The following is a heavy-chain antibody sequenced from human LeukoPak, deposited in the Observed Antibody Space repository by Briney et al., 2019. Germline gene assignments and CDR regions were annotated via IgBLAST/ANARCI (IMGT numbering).Heavy chain of an antibody. V-gene: IGHV4-39*07. D-gene: IGHD3-10*01. CDR2: IYYSGST. CDR3: ARAPYYYGSGSYFFGYYYYMDV. Sequence: SETLSLTCTVSGGSISSSSYYWGWIRQPPGKGLEWIGSIYYSGSTYYNPSLKSRVTISVDTSKNQFSLKLSSVTAADTAVYYCARAPYYYGSGSYFFGYYYYMDVWGKGTTVTVSS. J-gene: IGHJ6*03. CDR1: GGSISSSSYY.